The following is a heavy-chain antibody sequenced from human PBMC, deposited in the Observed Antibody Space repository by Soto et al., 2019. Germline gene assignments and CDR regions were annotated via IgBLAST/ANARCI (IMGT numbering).Heavy chain of an antibody. CDR1: GYSFTSYW. J-gene: IGHJ6*02. D-gene: IGHD3-9*01. CDR3: AREAYYDILTGTSQYYYYYGMDV. V-gene: IGHV5-10-1*01. Sequence: PGESLKISCKGSGYSFTSYWISWVRQMPGKGLEWMGRIDPSDFYTNYSPSLQGHVTISADKSISTAYLQWSSLKASDTAMYYCAREAYYDILTGTSQYYYYYGMDVWGQGTTVTVSS. CDR2: IDPSDFYT.